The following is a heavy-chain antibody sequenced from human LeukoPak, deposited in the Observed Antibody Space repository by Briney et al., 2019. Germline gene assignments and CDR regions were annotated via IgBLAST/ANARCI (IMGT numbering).Heavy chain of an antibody. CDR2: FDPEDGET. CDR1: GYTLTELS. CDR3: ARGHGSGSTNWFDP. Sequence: ASVKVSCKVSGYTLTELSMHWVRQAPGKGLEWMGGFDPEDGETIYAQKFQGRVTMTRDMSTSTVYMDLRSLRSDDRAVYFCARGHGSGSTNWFDPWGQGTLVTVSS. D-gene: IGHD3-10*01. J-gene: IGHJ5*02. V-gene: IGHV1-24*01.